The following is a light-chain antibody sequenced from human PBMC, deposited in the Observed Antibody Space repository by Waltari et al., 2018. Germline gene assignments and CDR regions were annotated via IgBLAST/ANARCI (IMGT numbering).Light chain of an antibody. Sequence: QSALTQPPSASGSPGQSVTISCTGTSSAVGGYNYVSWYQLHPGKAPKLMISEVTKRPSGVPDRFSGSKSGNTASLTVSGLQAEDEADYYCSSYAGNSVIFGGGTKLTVL. CDR1: SSAVGGYNY. V-gene: IGLV2-8*01. CDR3: SSYAGNSVI. CDR2: EVT. J-gene: IGLJ2*01.